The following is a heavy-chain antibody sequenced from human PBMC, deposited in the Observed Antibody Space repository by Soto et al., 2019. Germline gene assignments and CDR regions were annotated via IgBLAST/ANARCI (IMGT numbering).Heavy chain of an antibody. CDR1: GFPFSTYP. CDR3: ARDRAGGFAFDI. V-gene: IGHV3-64*01. Sequence: GGSLRLSCAASGFPFSTYPVHWVRQAPGKGLEYVSSITSNGDITHYANSVKGRFTISRDNSKNTLYLQMGSLRAEDMAVYYCARDRAGGFAFDIWGQGTMVTVSS. D-gene: IGHD3-16*01. CDR2: ITSNGDIT. J-gene: IGHJ3*02.